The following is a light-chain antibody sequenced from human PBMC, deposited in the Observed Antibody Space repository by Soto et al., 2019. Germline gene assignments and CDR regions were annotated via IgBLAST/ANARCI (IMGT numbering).Light chain of an antibody. J-gene: IGKJ4*01. Sequence: EIVLTQSPGTLSLSPGERATLSCRASQSVGSRFLDWYQQKPGQAPRLLIYGTSSRATGIPERLSGSGSGKDLALTITRLEPEDFAVYYCQQFGSSRLTVGGRTKVDIK. V-gene: IGKV3-20*01. CDR1: QSVGSRF. CDR2: GTS. CDR3: QQFGSSRLT.